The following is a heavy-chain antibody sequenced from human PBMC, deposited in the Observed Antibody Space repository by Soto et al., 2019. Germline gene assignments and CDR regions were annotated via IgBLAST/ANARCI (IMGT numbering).Heavy chain of an antibody. CDR3: ARATYYYDSSGYSDRVLDY. CDR2: IYYSGNT. Sequence: SETLSLTCTVSGGSISSGGYYWSWIRQHPGKGLEWIGYIYYSGNTYYNPSLKSRVTISEDTSKNRFSLKLSSVTAADTAVYYCARATYYYDSSGYSDRVLDYWGQGTLVTVSS. CDR1: GGSISSGGYY. J-gene: IGHJ4*02. V-gene: IGHV4-31*03. D-gene: IGHD3-22*01.